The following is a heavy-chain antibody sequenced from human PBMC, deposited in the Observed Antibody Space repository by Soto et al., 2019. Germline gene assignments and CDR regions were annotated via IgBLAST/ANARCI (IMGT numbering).Heavy chain of an antibody. CDR2: IYRTGST. Sequence: SETLSLTCAVYGGSFSGYYWSWIRQPPGQGLEWIGEIYRTGSTNYNPSLKSRVTISLDKSENQFSLKVTSLTAADTAVYYCASRDPGTSVDYWGQGTLVTVSS. CDR1: GGSFSGYY. J-gene: IGHJ4*02. D-gene: IGHD1-7*01. CDR3: ASRDPGTSVDY. V-gene: IGHV4-34*01.